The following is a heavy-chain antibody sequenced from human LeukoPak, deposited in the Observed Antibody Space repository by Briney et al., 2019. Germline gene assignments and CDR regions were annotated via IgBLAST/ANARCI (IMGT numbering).Heavy chain of an antibody. CDR2: IYTSGST. J-gene: IGHJ6*03. V-gene: IGHV4-61*02. CDR1: GASINSGHYY. Sequence: SETLSLTCSVSGASINSGHYYWSWIRQTAGKGLEWIGRIYTSGSTNYNPSLKSRVTISLDTSKNQFSLRLSSLTAADTAVYYCARELVATINKWYYYYMDVWGEGTTVIISS. CDR3: ARELVATINKWYYYYMDV. D-gene: IGHD5-12*01.